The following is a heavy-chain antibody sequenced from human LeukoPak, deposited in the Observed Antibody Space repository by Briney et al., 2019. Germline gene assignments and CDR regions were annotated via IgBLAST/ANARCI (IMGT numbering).Heavy chain of an antibody. V-gene: IGHV3-21*01. CDR2: ITTGSSYI. CDR1: GFRFSLYA. D-gene: IGHD6-25*01. CDR3: ARVAATTARSYNYYYMDV. J-gene: IGHJ6*03. Sequence: RGSLRLSCSASGFRFSLYAMNWVRQAPGKGLEWVSSITTGSSYIYYADSVRGRFTVSRDGAKNSLYLQMNDLRDEDTAMYYCARVAATTARSYNYYYMDVWGKGPTVTVSS.